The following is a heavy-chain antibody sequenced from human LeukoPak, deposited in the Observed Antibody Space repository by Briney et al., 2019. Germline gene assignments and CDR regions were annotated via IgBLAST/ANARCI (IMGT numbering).Heavy chain of an antibody. CDR2: INHSGST. D-gene: IGHD3-10*01. J-gene: IGHJ6*02. Sequence: ASETLSLTCAVYGGSFSGYYWSWIRQPPGKGLEWIGEINHSGSTNYNPSLKSRVTISVDTSKNQFSLKLSSVTAADTAVYYCARAYYGSGSYYINPRYYYYYGMDVWGQGTTVTVSS. CDR3: ARAYYGSGSYYINPRYYYYYGMDV. CDR1: GGSFSGYY. V-gene: IGHV4-34*01.